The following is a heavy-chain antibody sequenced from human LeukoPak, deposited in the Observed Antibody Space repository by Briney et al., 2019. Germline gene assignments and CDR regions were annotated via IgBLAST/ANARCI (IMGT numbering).Heavy chain of an antibody. D-gene: IGHD4-23*01. CDR2: INPNSGGT. V-gene: IGHV1-2*02. CDR1: GYTFTGYY. J-gene: IGHJ4*02. CDR3: ARDYGGIHQVDY. Sequence: ASVKVSCKASGYTFTGYYMHWVRQAPGQGLEWMGWINPNSGGTNYAQKFQGRVTMTRDTSISTAYMELSRLRSDDTAVYYCARDYGGIHQVDYWGQGTLVTVSS.